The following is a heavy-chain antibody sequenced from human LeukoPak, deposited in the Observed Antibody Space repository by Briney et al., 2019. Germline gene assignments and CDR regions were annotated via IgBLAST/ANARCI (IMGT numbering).Heavy chain of an antibody. J-gene: IGHJ5*02. V-gene: IGHV4-34*01. CDR2: INHSGST. CDR3: ARGGRWLQFNWFDP. CDR1: GGSFSGYY. Sequence: KSSETLSLTCAVYGGSFSGYYWSWIRQPPGKGLEWIGEINHSGSTNYNPSLKSRVTISVDTSKNQFSLKLSSVTAADTAVYYCARGGRWLQFNWFDPWGQGTLVTVSS. D-gene: IGHD5-12*01.